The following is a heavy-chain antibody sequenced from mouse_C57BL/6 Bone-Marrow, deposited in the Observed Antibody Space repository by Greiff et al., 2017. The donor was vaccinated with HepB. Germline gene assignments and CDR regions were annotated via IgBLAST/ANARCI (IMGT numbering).Heavy chain of an antibody. CDR3: ARAPYYGSSIWYFDV. V-gene: IGHV1-53*01. D-gene: IGHD1-1*01. CDR1: GYTFTSYW. CDR2: INPSNGGT. Sequence: QVQLQQSGTELVKPGASVKLSCKASGYTFTSYWMHWVKQRPGQGLEWIGNINPSNGGTNYNEKFKSKATLTVDKSSSTAYMQLSSLTSEDSAVYYCARAPYYGSSIWYFDVWGTGTTVTVSS. J-gene: IGHJ1*03.